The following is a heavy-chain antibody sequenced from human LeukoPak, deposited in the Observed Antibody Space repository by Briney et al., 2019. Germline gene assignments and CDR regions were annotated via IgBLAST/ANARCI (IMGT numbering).Heavy chain of an antibody. D-gene: IGHD3-10*01. CDR3: ARDLSRGISMLRGVIND. Sequence: SQTLSLTCAISGDNVSSNAAAWNWVRQSPSRGLEWLGRTYYRSKWYNDYAESVKSRITINADTSKNQSSLHLNSVTPEDPALYYCARDLSRGISMLRGVINDWGQGTQVTVSS. J-gene: IGHJ4*02. V-gene: IGHV6-1*01. CDR2: TYYRSKWYN. CDR1: GDNVSSNAAA.